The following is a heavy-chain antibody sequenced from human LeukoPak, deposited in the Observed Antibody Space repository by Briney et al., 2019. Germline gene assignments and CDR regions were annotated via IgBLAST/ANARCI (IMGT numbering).Heavy chain of an antibody. J-gene: IGHJ5*02. CDR2: RNPNSGNT. CDR3: ARGFAYYYGSGSYYSNRPNWFDP. V-gene: IGHV1-8*02. D-gene: IGHD3-10*01. Sequence: ASVKVSCKASGYTFTSYDINWVRQATGQGLEWMGWRNPNSGNTGYAQKFQGRVTMTGNTSISTAYMELSSLRSEDTAVYYCARGFAYYYGSGSYYSNRPNWFDPWGQGTLVTVSS. CDR1: GYTFTSYD.